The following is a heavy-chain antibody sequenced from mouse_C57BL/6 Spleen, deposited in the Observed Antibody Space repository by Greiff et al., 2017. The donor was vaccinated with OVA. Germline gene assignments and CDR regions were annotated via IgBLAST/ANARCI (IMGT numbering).Heavy chain of an antibody. Sequence: VQLQQSGPELVKPGASVKISCKASGYSFTGYYMNWVKQSPEKSLEWIGEINPSTGGTTYNQKFKAKATLTVDKSSSTAYMQLKSLTSEDSAVYYCARELTDDYWGQGTTLTVSS. V-gene: IGHV1-42*01. J-gene: IGHJ2*01. CDR3: ARELTDDY. CDR2: INPSTGGT. CDR1: GYSFTGYY. D-gene: IGHD1-1*01.